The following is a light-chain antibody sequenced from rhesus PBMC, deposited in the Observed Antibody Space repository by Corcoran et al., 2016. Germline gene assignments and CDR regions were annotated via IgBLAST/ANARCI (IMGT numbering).Light chain of an antibody. V-gene: IGKV2S2*01. Sequence: DILLTQTPLSLPVTPGEPASISCRSSESLLHSNGNTYLDWYLQKTGQSPRVLIYEVSKRASGVPERFSGSGSDTDFTLKINPVEAEYVGVYYCMQSTQWPLTFGGGTKVEIK. CDR3: MQSTQWPLT. CDR1: ESLLHSNGNTY. CDR2: EVS. J-gene: IGKJ4*01.